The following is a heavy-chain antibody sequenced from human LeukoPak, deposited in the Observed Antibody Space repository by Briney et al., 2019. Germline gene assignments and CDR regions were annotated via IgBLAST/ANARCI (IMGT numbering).Heavy chain of an antibody. CDR1: GFSFSYYA. CDR2: VKQDGSEK. D-gene: IGHD2-21*01. J-gene: IGHJ5*01. CDR3: AKEGDYPILTYDS. V-gene: IGHV3-7*01. Sequence: GGSLRLSCAASGFSFSYYAMSWLRQAPGKGLEWVANVKQDGSEKYYVDSVKGRFTISRDNAKNSLYLQMNSLRAEDTAVYYCAKEGDYPILTYDSWGQGALVTVSS.